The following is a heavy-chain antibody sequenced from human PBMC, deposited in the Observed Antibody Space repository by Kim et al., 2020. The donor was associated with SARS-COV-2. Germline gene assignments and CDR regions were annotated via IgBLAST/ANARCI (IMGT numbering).Heavy chain of an antibody. CDR3: ARDNYYDSSGRFDP. V-gene: IGHV4-31*02. D-gene: IGHD3-22*01. Sequence: NPSLKSRVTISVDTSKNQFALKLSSVTAADTAVYYCARDNYYDSSGRFDPWGQGTLVTVSS. J-gene: IGHJ5*02.